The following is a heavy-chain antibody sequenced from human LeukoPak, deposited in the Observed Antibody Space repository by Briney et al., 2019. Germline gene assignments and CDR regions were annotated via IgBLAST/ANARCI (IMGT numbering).Heavy chain of an antibody. CDR1: GGSISSYY. J-gene: IGHJ4*02. Sequence: ASETLSLTCTVSGGSISSYYWSWIRQPAGKGLEWIGRIYTSGSTNYNPSLKSRVTMSVDTSKNQISLRLTSVTATDTAMYYCARQTGSGLFTLPGGQGTLVTVSS. D-gene: IGHD3/OR15-3a*01. CDR2: IYTSGST. CDR3: ARQTGSGLFTLP. V-gene: IGHV4-4*07.